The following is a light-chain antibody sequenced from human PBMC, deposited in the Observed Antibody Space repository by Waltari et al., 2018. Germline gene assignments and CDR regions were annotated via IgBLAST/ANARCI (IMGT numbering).Light chain of an antibody. CDR3: SSYVNFTTFHVL. V-gene: IGLV2-23*03. J-gene: IGLJ2*01. CDR1: PRPLGMSTL. CDR2: EGI. Sequence: QSALTQPASVSGSPGQSITISCTGAPRPLGMSTLVPWHQQHPGRAPKVMIFEGIKRPSGVSNRFSGSKSGNTAYLTISGLQAEDEAYYFCSSYVNFTTFHVLFGGGTKLTVL.